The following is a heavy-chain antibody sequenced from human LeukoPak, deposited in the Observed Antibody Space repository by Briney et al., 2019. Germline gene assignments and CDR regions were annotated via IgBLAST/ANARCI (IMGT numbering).Heavy chain of an antibody. V-gene: IGHV3-74*01. CDR3: ARELASGD. J-gene: IGHJ4*02. CDR2: INTDGNST. CDR1: GFTFSTYW. D-gene: IGHD6-13*01. Sequence: GGSLRLSCAASGFTFSTYWMHWVRQAPGKGLAWVSQINTDGNSTTYADSVKGRSTVSRDNAKNTLYLQMNSLRAEDTAVYYCARELASGDWGQGTLVTVSS.